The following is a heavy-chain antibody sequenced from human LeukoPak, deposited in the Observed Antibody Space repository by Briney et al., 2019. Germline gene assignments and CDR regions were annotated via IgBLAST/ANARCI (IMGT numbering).Heavy chain of an antibody. D-gene: IGHD2-2*01. CDR1: GYSFTSYW. CDR3: ARQGARYCSSTSCFGDP. J-gene: IGHJ5*02. V-gene: IGHV5-51*01. Sequence: ESLKISCKGSGYSFTSYWIGWVRQMPGKGLEWMGIIYPGDSDTRYSPSFQGQVTISADKSISTAYLQWSSLKASDTAMYYCARQGARYCSSTSCFGDPWGQGTLVTVSS. CDR2: IYPGDSDT.